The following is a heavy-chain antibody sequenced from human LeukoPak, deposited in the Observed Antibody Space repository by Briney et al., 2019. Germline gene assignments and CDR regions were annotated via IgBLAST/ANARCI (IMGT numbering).Heavy chain of an antibody. V-gene: IGHV1-69*04. D-gene: IGHD3-10*01. CDR3: ARPYGSGSYYLDH. Sequence: SVKVSCNASGGTFSSYAISWVRQAPGQGLEWMGRIIPILGIANYAQKFQGRVTITADKSTSTAYMELSSPRSEDTAVYYCARPYGSGSYYLDHWGQGTLVTVSS. J-gene: IGHJ5*02. CDR2: IIPILGIA. CDR1: GGTFSSYA.